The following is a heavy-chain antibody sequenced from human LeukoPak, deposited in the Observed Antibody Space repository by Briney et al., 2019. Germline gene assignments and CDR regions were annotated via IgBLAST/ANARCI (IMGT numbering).Heavy chain of an antibody. CDR2: IYYSVGT. V-gene: IGHV4-59*01. D-gene: IGHD3-3*01. Sequence: SETLSLTCTVSGGSISRYYWSWIRQPPGKGLEWIGYIYYSVGTNYNHSHKSRGTISVNTSKTQISVKLSSVTAADTAVDYCARGRPEWGYVKLEYWGQGTLVTVSS. CDR3: ARGRPEWGYVKLEY. CDR1: GGSISRYY. J-gene: IGHJ4*02.